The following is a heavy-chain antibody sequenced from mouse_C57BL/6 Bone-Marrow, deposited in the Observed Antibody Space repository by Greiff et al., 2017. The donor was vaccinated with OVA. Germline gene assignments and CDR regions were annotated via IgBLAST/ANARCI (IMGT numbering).Heavy chain of an antibody. J-gene: IGHJ2*01. Sequence: EVQLQQSGPELVKPGASVKISCKASGYTFTDYYMNWVKQSHGKSLEWIGDINPNNGGTSYNQKFKGKATLTVDKSSSTAYMELRSLTSEDSAVYYCARIGYYNFDYWGQGTTLTVSS. CDR2: INPNNGGT. CDR1: GYTFTDYY. CDR3: ARIGYYNFDY. D-gene: IGHD2-3*01. V-gene: IGHV1-26*01.